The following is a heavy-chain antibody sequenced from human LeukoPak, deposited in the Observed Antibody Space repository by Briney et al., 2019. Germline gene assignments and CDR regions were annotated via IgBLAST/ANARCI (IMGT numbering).Heavy chain of an antibody. Sequence: GSLRLSCAASGFTFSSNYMSWVGHAPGMSLEWVSIIYGSGDTCHADSVKGRFTISRDNAKNTLYLQMNSLRAEDTAVYYCAASPSLYGDYSYWGQGTLVTVSS. CDR1: GFTFSSNY. V-gene: IGHV3-66*01. CDR3: AASPSLYGDYSY. J-gene: IGHJ4*02. D-gene: IGHD4-17*01. CDR2: IYGSGDT.